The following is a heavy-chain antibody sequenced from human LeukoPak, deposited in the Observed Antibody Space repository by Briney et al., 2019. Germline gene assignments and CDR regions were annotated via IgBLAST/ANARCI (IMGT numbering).Heavy chain of an antibody. CDR2: IYSGGST. CDR3: ARDPHYYGSGSYLVGDY. J-gene: IGHJ4*02. D-gene: IGHD3-10*01. Sequence: GGSLRLSCAASGFTVSSNYMSWVRQAPGKGLEWVSVIYSGGSTYYADSVKGRFTISRDNFKNTLYLQMNSLRAEDTAVYYCARDPHYYGSGSYLVGDYWGQGTLVTVSS. V-gene: IGHV3-66*01. CDR1: GFTVSSNY.